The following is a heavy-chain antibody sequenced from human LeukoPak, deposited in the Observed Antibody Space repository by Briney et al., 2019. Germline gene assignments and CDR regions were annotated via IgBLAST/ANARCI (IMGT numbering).Heavy chain of an antibody. CDR3: ARPLGFLEKNFYYGMDV. J-gene: IGHJ6*02. V-gene: IGHV1-18*01. D-gene: IGHD3-3*01. Sequence: ASVKVSCKASGYPFNPYGITWERQAPGQGLEWMGWISAYNGNTKSAQKFQGRVTMTTDTSTTTAYMELRSLRSDDTAIYYCARPLGFLEKNFYYGMDVWGQGTTVTVSS. CDR2: ISAYNGNT. CDR1: GYPFNPYG.